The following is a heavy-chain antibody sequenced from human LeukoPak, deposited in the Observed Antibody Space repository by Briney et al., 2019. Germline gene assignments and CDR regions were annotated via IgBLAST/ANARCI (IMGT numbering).Heavy chain of an antibody. D-gene: IGHD4-17*01. Sequence: GGSLRLSCAASGFIFSSYAISWVRQAPGKGLEWVSAISGSGGGTHYADSVKGRFTISRDNSKNTLYLQMDSLRAEDTAVYYCAKHYGDYTSYFDYWGQGTLVTVSS. J-gene: IGHJ4*02. V-gene: IGHV3-23*01. CDR1: GFIFSSYA. CDR3: AKHYGDYTSYFDY. CDR2: ISGSGGGT.